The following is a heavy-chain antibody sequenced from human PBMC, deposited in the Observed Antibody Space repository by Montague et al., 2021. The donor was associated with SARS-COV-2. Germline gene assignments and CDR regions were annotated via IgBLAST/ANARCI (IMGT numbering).Heavy chain of an antibody. CDR1: GFSLST. D-gene: IGHD5/OR15-5a*01. CDR3: ARMTMSTAMDV. Sequence: PALVKPTQTLTLTCTFSGFSLSTQPPGKALEWLARIDRDDDKYYSTSLKTRLTISKDTSKNQVVLTMTNMDPVDTATYYCARMTMSTAMDVWGQGTTVTVSS. V-gene: IGHV2-70*11. CDR2: IDRDDDK. J-gene: IGHJ6*02.